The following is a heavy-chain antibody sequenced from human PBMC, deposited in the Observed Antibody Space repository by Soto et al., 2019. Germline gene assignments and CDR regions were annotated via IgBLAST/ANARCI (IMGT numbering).Heavy chain of an antibody. CDR3: ARHSLIVSPLDALDV. Sequence: GASLKISCKTSGYIFTRHWIGWVRQMPVKGLEWLGIIFPSDSETRYSPSFQGQVTISADKSITTAHLQWNSLKASDTAIYYCARHSLIVSPLDALDVWGQGTTVTVSS. V-gene: IGHV5-51*01. CDR1: GYIFTRHW. D-gene: IGHD1-26*01. J-gene: IGHJ6*02. CDR2: IFPSDSET.